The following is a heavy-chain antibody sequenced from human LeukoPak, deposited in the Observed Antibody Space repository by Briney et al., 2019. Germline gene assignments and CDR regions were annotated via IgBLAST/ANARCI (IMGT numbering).Heavy chain of an antibody. V-gene: IGHV3-23*01. Sequence: GGSLRLSCAASGFTFSSYVMSWDRQASGKGLEWVSAISGSGGSTYYADSVKGRFTISRDNSKNTLYLQMNSLRAEDTAVYYCAKGVAAAALDYFDYWGQGTLVTVSS. CDR3: AKGVAAAALDYFDY. CDR2: ISGSGGST. J-gene: IGHJ4*02. D-gene: IGHD6-13*01. CDR1: GFTFSSYV.